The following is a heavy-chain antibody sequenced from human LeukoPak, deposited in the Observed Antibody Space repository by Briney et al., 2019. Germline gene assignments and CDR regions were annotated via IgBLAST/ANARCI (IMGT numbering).Heavy chain of an antibody. D-gene: IGHD6-13*01. CDR2: IYYSGST. CDR3: ARGVAYSSSWNGAYYFDY. J-gene: IGHJ4*02. V-gene: IGHV4-59*01. CDR1: GGSISSYY. Sequence: SETLSLTCTVSGGSISSYYWSWIRQPPGKGLEWIGYIYYSGSTNYNPSLKSRVTMSVDTPKNQFSLKLSSVTAADAAVYYCARGVAYSSSWNGAYYFDYWGQGTLVTVSS.